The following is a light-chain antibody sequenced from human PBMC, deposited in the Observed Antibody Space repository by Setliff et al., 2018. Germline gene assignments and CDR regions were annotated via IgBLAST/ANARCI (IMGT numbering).Light chain of an antibody. V-gene: IGLV2-14*03. J-gene: IGLJ1*01. CDR2: DVT. CDR3: CSYTSSSTYV. CDR1: SSDVGGFDY. Sequence: SALTQPASVSGSPGQSITIPCTGTSSDVGGFDYVSWYQQHPGKAPKLMIYDVTTRPSGVSNRFSGSKSGNTASLTISGLQTEDEADYYCCSYTSSSTYVFGTGTKVTVL.